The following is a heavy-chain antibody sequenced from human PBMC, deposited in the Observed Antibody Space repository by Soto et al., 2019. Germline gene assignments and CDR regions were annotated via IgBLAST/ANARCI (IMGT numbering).Heavy chain of an antibody. CDR2: INPNSGCT. CDR3: ARESGFSSITMVRGVGGYYYYGMDV. V-gene: IGHV1-2*02. J-gene: IGHJ6*02. CDR1: GYTFTGYY. D-gene: IGHD3-10*01. Sequence: GASVKVSFTASGYTFTGYYMHWLRQAPGQGLEWMGWINPNSGCTNYAQKFQGRVTMTRDTSISTAYMELSRLRSDDTAVYYCARESGFSSITMVRGVGGYYYYGMDVWGQGTTVTVSS.